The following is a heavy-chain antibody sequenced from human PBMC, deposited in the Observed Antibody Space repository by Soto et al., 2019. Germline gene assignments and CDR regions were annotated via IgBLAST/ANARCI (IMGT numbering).Heavy chain of an antibody. CDR1: SGSISSSNW. Sequence: QVQLQESGPGLVKPSGTLSLTCAVSSGSISSSNWWSWVRQPPGKGLEWIGEIYHSGSTNYNPSLKSRVTISLYKSQNQFSLKLSSVTAADTAVYYCARDGAAAGHNWFDPWGQGILVTVSS. CDR2: IYHSGST. J-gene: IGHJ5*02. CDR3: ARDGAAAGHNWFDP. V-gene: IGHV4-4*02. D-gene: IGHD6-13*01.